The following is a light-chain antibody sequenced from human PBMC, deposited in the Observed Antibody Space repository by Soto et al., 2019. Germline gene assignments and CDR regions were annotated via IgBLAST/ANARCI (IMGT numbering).Light chain of an antibody. CDR3: QQRSVWPPLS. Sequence: EIVLTQSPATLSLSPGERATLSCRASQSISSYLAWYQHKPGQSPRLLIYDASNRATGIPARFSGSGSGTEFTLTISSLEPEDFAVYYCQQRSVWPPLSFGGGTKVEIK. V-gene: IGKV3-11*01. J-gene: IGKJ4*01. CDR2: DAS. CDR1: QSISSY.